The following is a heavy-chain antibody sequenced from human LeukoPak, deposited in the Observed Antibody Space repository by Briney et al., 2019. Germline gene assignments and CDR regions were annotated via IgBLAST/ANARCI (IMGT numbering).Heavy chain of an antibody. CDR2: IYTSGST. D-gene: IGHD6-13*01. Sequence: SETLSLTCTVSGGSISSCYWSWIRQPAGKGLEWIGRIYTSGSTNYNPSLKSRVTMSVDTSKNQFSLKLSSVTAADTAVYYCARLYSSSWYGVAFDIWGQGTMVTVSS. V-gene: IGHV4-4*07. J-gene: IGHJ3*02. CDR3: ARLYSSSWYGVAFDI. CDR1: GGSISSCY.